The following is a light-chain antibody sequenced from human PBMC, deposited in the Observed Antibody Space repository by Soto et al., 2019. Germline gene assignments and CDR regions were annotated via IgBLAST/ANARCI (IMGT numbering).Light chain of an antibody. CDR1: NIGSKS. V-gene: IGLV3-21*04. CDR2: YVS. Sequence: SYELTQPPSVSVAPGKTARITCGGNNIGSKSVHWYQQKPGQAPLLVIYYVSDRPSGIPERLSGSNSGNTATLTISRVEAGDEADYYCQVWYSSSDHVVFGGGTKVTVL. J-gene: IGLJ2*01. CDR3: QVWYSSSDHVV.